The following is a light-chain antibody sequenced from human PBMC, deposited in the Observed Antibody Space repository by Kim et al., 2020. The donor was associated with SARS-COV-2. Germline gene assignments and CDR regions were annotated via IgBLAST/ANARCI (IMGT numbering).Light chain of an antibody. CDR1: KLGDRY. V-gene: IGLV3-1*01. J-gene: IGLJ2*01. CDR3: QAWDTATHVV. Sequence: VSPVPTASITCSGDKLGDRYACWYQQGPGRSPVLVIYEDDKRPSGIPERFSGSNSGNTATLTISGTQAMDEADYYCQAWDTATHVVFGGGTQLTVL. CDR2: EDD.